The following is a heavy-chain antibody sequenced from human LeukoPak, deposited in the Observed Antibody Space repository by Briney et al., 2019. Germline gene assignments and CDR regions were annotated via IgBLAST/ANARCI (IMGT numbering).Heavy chain of an antibody. CDR3: AKDPPNIGPDPYYFDS. V-gene: IGHV3-33*03. CDR2: IWNDGSKK. J-gene: IGHJ4*02. CDR1: GFIFRNYG. Sequence: PGGSLRLSCVASGFIFRNYGMHWVRQAPGKGLEWVAVIWNDGSKKYYADSVKGRFTISRDNSKNSVDLQMNSLRVEDTAIYYCAKDPPNIGPDPYYFDSWGQGTLVTVSS. D-gene: IGHD2-2*01.